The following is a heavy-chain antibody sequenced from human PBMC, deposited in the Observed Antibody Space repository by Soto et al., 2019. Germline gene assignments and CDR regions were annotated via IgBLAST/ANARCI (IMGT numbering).Heavy chain of an antibody. CDR2: VHPNSGGT. D-gene: IGHD4-4*01. V-gene: IGHV1-2*02. CDR1: GYTFSVYH. Sequence: QVHLVQSAAEVKQPGASVKVSCKASGYTFSVYHMYWVRQAPGQGLEWMGWVHPNSGGTNYAQRFEGRVTMTRDTSVNTAYMELSRLASDDTAVYYCAKELQTGKEVWGQGTTVTVSS. J-gene: IGHJ6*01. CDR3: AKELQTGKEV.